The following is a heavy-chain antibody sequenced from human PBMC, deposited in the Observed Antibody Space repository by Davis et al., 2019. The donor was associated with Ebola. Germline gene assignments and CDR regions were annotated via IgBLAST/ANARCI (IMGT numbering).Heavy chain of an antibody. CDR3: ARSSGDYYYGMDV. CDR2: IYPADSDT. Sequence: GESLKISCQGSGYSFIDYWIGWVRQLPGKGLEWMGVIYPADSDTRYSPSFQGQVTISADKSISTAYLQWSSLKATDTAMYYCARSSGDYYYGMDVWGQGTTVTVSS. D-gene: IGHD4-17*01. V-gene: IGHV5-51*01. CDR1: GYSFIDYW. J-gene: IGHJ6*02.